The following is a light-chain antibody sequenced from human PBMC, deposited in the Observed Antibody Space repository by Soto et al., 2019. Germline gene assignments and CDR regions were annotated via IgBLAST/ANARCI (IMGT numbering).Light chain of an antibody. CDR3: QQYYSSTRT. V-gene: IGKV1-6*01. Sequence: IQMTQSPSSVSASVGDRVTISWRESQGISNDLAWYQQKRGKAPKLXIFAASNLQSGVPSRFSGSGSGTDFTLTISRLQPEDFATYYCQQYYSSTRTFGQGTKVDIK. CDR2: AAS. J-gene: IGKJ1*01. CDR1: QGISND.